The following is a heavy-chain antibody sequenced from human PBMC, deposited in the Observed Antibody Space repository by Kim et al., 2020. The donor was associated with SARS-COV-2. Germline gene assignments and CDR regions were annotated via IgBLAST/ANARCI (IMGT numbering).Heavy chain of an antibody. Sequence: SETLSLTCAVYGGSFSGYYWSWIRQPPGKGLEWIGEINHSGSTNYNPSLKSRVTISVDTSKNQFSLKLSSVTAADTAVYYCARLGAYYDILTGYYHYYGMDVWGQGTTVTVSS. CDR1: GGSFSGYY. CDR2: INHSGST. J-gene: IGHJ6*02. V-gene: IGHV4-34*01. CDR3: ARLGAYYDILTGYYHYYGMDV. D-gene: IGHD3-9*01.